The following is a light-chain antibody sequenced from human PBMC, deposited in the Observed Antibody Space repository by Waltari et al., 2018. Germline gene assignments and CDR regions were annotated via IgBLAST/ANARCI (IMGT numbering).Light chain of an antibody. Sequence: QLVLTQSPSASASLGASVKLTCTLDSGHSSNIVAWLQQQPEKGPRYLMKINSDGSHSKGDGFPDRCSGSSSGAERYLTISSVQSEDEADYYCQTGGHGTWVFGGGTKLTVL. J-gene: IGLJ3*02. V-gene: IGLV4-69*01. CDR3: QTGGHGTWV. CDR1: SGHSSNI. CDR2: INSDGSH.